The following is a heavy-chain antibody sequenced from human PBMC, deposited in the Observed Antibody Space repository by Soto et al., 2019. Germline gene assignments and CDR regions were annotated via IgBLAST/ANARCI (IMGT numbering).Heavy chain of an antibody. Sequence: QVQLVQSGTEVKKPGSSVKVSCKASGATFSSSGFSWVRQAPGQGLEGRGRIVPSLDTTKYGQKFKAEVTITADQFTSRAYMAFSTLISEYTAVYYCAGWPQPAGTAYPCAVDVWGQGSRVIVSS. V-gene: IGHV1-69*09. CDR1: GATFSSSG. CDR2: IVPSLDTT. CDR3: AGWPQPAGTAYPCAVDV. J-gene: IGHJ6*02. D-gene: IGHD2-21*02.